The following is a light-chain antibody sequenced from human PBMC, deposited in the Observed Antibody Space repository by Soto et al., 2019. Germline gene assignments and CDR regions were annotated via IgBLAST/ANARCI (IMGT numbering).Light chain of an antibody. J-gene: IGLJ2*01. CDR2: DVS. Sequence: QSALTPPASVSGSPGQSITISCTGTSSDVGGYNYVSWYQQHPGKAPKLMIYDVSNRPSGVSNRFSGTKSGNTASLTNSGPKAEDEDDYYCSSDTSSSTPDVGFGGGTKVTVL. V-gene: IGLV2-14*01. CDR3: SSDTSSSTPDVG. CDR1: SSDVGGYNY.